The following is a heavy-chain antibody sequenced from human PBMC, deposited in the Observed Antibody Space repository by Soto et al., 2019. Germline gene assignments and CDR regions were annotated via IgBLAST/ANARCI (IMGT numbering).Heavy chain of an antibody. V-gene: IGHV3-48*03. CDR3: VIGYAGPGSHGAH. D-gene: IGHD3-16*01. J-gene: IGHJ4*02. CDR1: GFTFSKYE. Sequence: EVQLVDSGGGLVQPGGSLRLVCVASGFTFSKYEMNWVRQAAGKGLEWVSYIDRDSSVMNYADSVKGRFTISRDNAKNSLYLQRNNLRVEDTAVYYCVIGYAGPGSHGAHWGQGNLVTVSS. CDR2: IDRDSSVM.